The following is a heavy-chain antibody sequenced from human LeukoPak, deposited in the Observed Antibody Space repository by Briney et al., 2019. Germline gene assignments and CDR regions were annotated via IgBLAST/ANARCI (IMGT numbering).Heavy chain of an antibody. CDR3: ARDYDFWSGYSRGGGGDYYYYMDV. CDR2: ISSSSSYI. Sequence: GGSLRLSCAASGFTFSSYSMNWVRQAPRKGLEWVSSISSSSSYIYYADSVKGRFTISRDNAKNSLYLQMNSLRAEDTAVYYCARDYDFWSGYSRGGGGDYYYYMDVWGKGTTVTVSS. J-gene: IGHJ6*03. V-gene: IGHV3-21*01. CDR1: GFTFSSYS. D-gene: IGHD3-3*01.